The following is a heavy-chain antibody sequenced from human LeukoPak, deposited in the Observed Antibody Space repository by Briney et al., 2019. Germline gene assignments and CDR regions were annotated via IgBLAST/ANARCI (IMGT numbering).Heavy chain of an antibody. CDR3: ASGAIFGVVISGEYYYYMDV. V-gene: IGHV1-69*05. CDR1: GGTFSSYA. J-gene: IGHJ6*03. CDR2: IIPIFGTA. Sequence: SVKVSCKASGGTFSSYAISWVRQAPGQGLEWMGGIIPIFGTANYAQKFQGRVTITTDESTSTAYMELSSLRSEDTDVYYCASGAIFGVVISGEYYYYMDVWGKGTTVTVSS. D-gene: IGHD3-3*01.